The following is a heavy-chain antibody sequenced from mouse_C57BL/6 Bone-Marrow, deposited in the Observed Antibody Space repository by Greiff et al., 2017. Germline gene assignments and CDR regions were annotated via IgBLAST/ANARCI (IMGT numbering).Heavy chain of an antibody. Sequence: QVQLKESGAELARPGASVKLSCKASGYTFTSYGISWVKQRTGQGLEWIGEIYPRSGNTYYNEKFKGKATLTADKSSSTAYMELRSLTSEDSAVYYCAWNYGNPYAMDYWGQGTSVTVSS. CDR3: AWNYGNPYAMDY. J-gene: IGHJ4*01. V-gene: IGHV1-81*01. D-gene: IGHD2-1*01. CDR2: IYPRSGNT. CDR1: GYTFTSYG.